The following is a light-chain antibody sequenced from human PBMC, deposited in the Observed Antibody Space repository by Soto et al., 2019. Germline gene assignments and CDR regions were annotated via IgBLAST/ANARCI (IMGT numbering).Light chain of an antibody. Sequence: EIRMTQSPAILSLSPGESATLSCRASQSFSSHVFCYQQKPGQPTRLLTYDANNTATSIPAMCSGSGAGTYFTLTSSLQDPEAVAFYYRQRSSNWSLTFGGGTKVDIK. CDR2: DAN. CDR3: QRSSNWSLT. CDR1: QSFSSH. V-gene: IGKV3-11*01. J-gene: IGKJ4*01.